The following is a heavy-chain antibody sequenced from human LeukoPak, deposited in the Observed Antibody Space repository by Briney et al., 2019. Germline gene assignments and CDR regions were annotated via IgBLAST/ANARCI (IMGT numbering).Heavy chain of an antibody. J-gene: IGHJ4*02. CDR1: GFTLSSYA. V-gene: IGHV3-23*01. Sequence: AGGSLRLSCAASGFTLSSYAMTWVRQAPGRGLEWVSSVDGGGGGTYYADSVQGRFTISRDNSKDTLYLQMNGLRAEDTVVYFCAKQSAGSAAWYSLHYDFWGQGTLVTVSS. CDR3: AKQSAGSAAWYSLHYDF. CDR2: VDGGGGGT. D-gene: IGHD6-13*01.